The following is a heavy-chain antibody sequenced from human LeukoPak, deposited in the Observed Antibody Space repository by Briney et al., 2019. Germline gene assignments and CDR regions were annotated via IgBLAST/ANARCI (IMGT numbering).Heavy chain of an antibody. CDR1: GDSITSGSYY. J-gene: IGHJ4*02. Sequence: SETLSLTCTVSGDSITSGSYYWSWILQPAGKGLDWIGRIFISGGTNYHPSLRRRVTMALDTSKNQFSLKLYSVTAEDTALYYCARSPRGYCSGGSCYSEFDYWGQGTLVTVSS. V-gene: IGHV4-61*02. D-gene: IGHD2-15*01. CDR2: IFISGGT. CDR3: ARSPRGYCSGGSCYSEFDY.